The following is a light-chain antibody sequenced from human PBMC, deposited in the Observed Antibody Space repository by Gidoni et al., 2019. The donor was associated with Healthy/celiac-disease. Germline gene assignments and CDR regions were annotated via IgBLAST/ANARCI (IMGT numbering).Light chain of an antibody. J-gene: IGLJ3*02. CDR2: DVS. V-gene: IGLV2-14*01. CDR1: NSDIGGYKY. Sequence: QSSLTQPASVSGSPGQSITISCTGTNSDIGGYKYVSWHQQHPGKAPKLMTYDVSNRPPGVSNRFSGSKSGNTASLTISGLQAEDEADYYCISFTSSSTWVFGGGTRLTVL. CDR3: ISFTSSSTWV.